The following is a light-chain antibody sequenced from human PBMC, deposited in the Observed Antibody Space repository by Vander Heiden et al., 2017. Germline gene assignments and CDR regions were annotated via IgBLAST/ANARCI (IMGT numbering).Light chain of an antibody. CDR2: YDA. V-gene: IGLV3-21*02. J-gene: IGLJ3*02. CDR3: QVWDSSSDHPEWV. CDR1: TIGSQS. Sequence: SYVLTQPPSWPEAPAQTARFPCGGNTIGSQSGQWYHQKPAPPPVMVVCYDAHLPSGVPERFSGSNTGKTATLTISRVEAGDEADYYCQVWDSSSDHPEWVFGGGTKLTVL.